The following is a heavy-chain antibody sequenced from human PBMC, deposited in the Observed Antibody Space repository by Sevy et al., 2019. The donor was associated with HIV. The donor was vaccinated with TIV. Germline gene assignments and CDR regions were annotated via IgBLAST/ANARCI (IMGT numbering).Heavy chain of an antibody. CDR1: EFIFNDAW. V-gene: IGHV3-15*01. CDR2: IKSNIDGAAI. CDR3: TTKGRACSGIGCQIS. Sequence: GGSLRLSCVASEFIFNDAWMHWVRQAPGKGLEWVGRIKSNIDGAAIDYAAPVKGRFTISRDDSKNTVFLQMNSLKSEDTAVYFCTTKGRACSGIGCQISWGQRTQVTVSS. D-gene: IGHD2-15*01. J-gene: IGHJ5*02.